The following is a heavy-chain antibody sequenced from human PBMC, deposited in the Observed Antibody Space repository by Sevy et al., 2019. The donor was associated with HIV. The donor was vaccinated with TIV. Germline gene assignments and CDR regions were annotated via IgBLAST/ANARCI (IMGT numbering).Heavy chain of an antibody. J-gene: IGHJ3*02. V-gene: IGHV3-13*01. CDR2: IGTAGDT. CDR1: GFTFSSYD. D-gene: IGHD3-16*02. CDR3: ARGQYDYVWGSYPNDAFDI. Sequence: GGSLRLSCAASGFTFSSYDMHWVRQATGKGLEWVSAIGTAGDTYYPGSVKDRFTISRENAKNSLYLQMNSLRAGDTAVYYCARGQYDYVWGSYPNDAFDIWGQGTMVTVSS.